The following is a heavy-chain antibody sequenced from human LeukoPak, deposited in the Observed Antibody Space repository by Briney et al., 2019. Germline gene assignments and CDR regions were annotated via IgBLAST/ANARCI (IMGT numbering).Heavy chain of an antibody. V-gene: IGHV5-51*01. D-gene: IGHD4-17*01. J-gene: IGHJ3*02. CDR3: ARQYPETRSAFDI. CDR1: GYSFTSYW. Sequence: GESLKISCKGSGYSFTSYWIGWVRQMPGKGLEWMGIIYPGDSDTRYSPSFQGQVTISADKSISTAYLQWSSLKASDAAMYYCARQYPETRSAFDIWGQGTMVTVSS. CDR2: IYPGDSDT.